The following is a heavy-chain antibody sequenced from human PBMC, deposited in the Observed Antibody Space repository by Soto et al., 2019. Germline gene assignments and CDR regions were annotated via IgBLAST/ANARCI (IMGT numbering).Heavy chain of an antibody. Sequence: EVQLVESGGGLVQAGGSLRLSCAASGFTVSTNFVSWVRQAPGKGLQWVSVIYVGGNTYYADSVKGRFTISRHNSENTLYLQMNSLRAEDTAVYYCARDYYDHKGHFDSWGQGTLVTVSS. CDR2: IYVGGNT. D-gene: IGHD3-22*01. CDR1: GFTVSTNF. V-gene: IGHV3-53*04. J-gene: IGHJ4*02. CDR3: ARDYYDHKGHFDS.